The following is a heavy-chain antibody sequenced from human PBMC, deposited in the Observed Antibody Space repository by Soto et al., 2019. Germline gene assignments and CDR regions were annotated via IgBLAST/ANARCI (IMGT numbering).Heavy chain of an antibody. V-gene: IGHV3-74*01. CDR1: GFTFSSYW. D-gene: IGHD6-13*01. CDR2: INSDGSST. Sequence: EVQLVESGGGLVQPGGPLRLSCAASGFTFSSYWMHWVRQAPGKGLVWVSRINSDGSSTSYADSVKGRFTISRDNAKNTLYLQMNSLRAEDTAVYYCARGRYSSSWYLGDSGWPYYYYGMDVWGQGTTVTVSS. J-gene: IGHJ6*02. CDR3: ARGRYSSSWYLGDSGWPYYYYGMDV.